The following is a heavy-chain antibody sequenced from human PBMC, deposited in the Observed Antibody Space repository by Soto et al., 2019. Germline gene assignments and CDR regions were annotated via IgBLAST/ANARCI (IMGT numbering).Heavy chain of an antibody. CDR3: ARDPLAAAYYYYYGMDV. D-gene: IGHD6-13*01. CDR1: GYTFTSYG. Sequence: GASVNVSCKASGYTFTSYGISWVRQAPGQGLEWMGWISAYNGNTNYAQKLQGRVTMTTDTSTSTAYMELRSLRSDDTAVYYCARDPLAAAYYYYYGMDVWGQGTTVTVSS. CDR2: ISAYNGNT. J-gene: IGHJ6*02. V-gene: IGHV1-18*01.